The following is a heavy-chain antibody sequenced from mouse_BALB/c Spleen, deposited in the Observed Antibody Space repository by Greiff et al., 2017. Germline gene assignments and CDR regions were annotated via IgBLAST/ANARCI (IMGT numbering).Heavy chain of an antibody. D-gene: IGHD1-1*02. CDR2: INPSNGGT. CDR1: GYTFTSYY. J-gene: IGHJ1*01. CDR3: TRYGGWGYFDV. Sequence: QVQLQQSGAELVKPGASVKLSCKASGYTFTSYYMYWVKQRPGQGLEWIGEINPSNGGTNFNEKFKSKATLTVDKSSSTAYMQLSSLTSEDSAVYYCTRYGGWGYFDVWGAGTTVTVSS. V-gene: IGHV1S81*02.